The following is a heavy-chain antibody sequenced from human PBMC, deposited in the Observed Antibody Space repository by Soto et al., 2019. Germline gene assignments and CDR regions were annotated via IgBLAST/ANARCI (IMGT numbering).Heavy chain of an antibody. CDR1: GGTFSSYA. CDR3: ARDRPDYYDSSALGVWFDP. J-gene: IGHJ5*02. V-gene: IGHV1-69*13. Sequence: ASVKVSCKASGGTFSSYAISWVRQAPGQGLEWMGGIIPIFGTANYAQKFQGRVTITADESTSTAYMELSSLRSEDTAVYYCARDRPDYYDSSALGVWFDPWGQGTLVTVSS. D-gene: IGHD3-22*01. CDR2: IIPIFGTA.